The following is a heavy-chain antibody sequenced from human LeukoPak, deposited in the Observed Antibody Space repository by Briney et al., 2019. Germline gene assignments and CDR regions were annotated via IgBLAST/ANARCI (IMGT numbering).Heavy chain of an antibody. J-gene: IGHJ4*02. D-gene: IGHD1-26*01. Sequence: GGSLRLSCAASGFTFDDYAMHWVRQAPGKGLEWVSGISWNSGSIGYADPVKGRFTISRDNAKNSLYLQMNSLRAEDTALYYCARDRGSYRFGLFDYWGQGTLVTVSS. V-gene: IGHV3-9*01. CDR2: ISWNSGSI. CDR1: GFTFDDYA. CDR3: ARDRGSYRFGLFDY.